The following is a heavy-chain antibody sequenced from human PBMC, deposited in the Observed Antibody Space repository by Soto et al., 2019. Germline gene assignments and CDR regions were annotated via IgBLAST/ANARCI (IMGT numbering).Heavy chain of an antibody. V-gene: IGHV1-69*13. CDR1: GGTFSSYA. Sequence: SVKVSCKASGGTFSSYATSWVRQAPGQGLEWMGGIIPIFGTANYAQKFQGRVTITADESTSTAYMELSSLRSEDTAVYYCARGIKYGGNVDAFDIWGQGTMVTVSS. CDR2: IIPIFGTA. J-gene: IGHJ3*02. D-gene: IGHD2-15*01. CDR3: ARGIKYGGNVDAFDI.